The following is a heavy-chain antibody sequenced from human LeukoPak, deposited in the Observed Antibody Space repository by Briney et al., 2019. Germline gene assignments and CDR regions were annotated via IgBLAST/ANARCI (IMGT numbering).Heavy chain of an antibody. CDR3: ARESKPYDGSGYYHDS. CDR1: GGSFSGYY. CDR2: INHSGST. V-gene: IGHV4-34*01. Sequence: SETLSLTCAVYGGSFSGYYWSWIRQPPGKGLEWIGEINHSGSTNYNPSLKSRVTISVDTSKNQFSLKLWSVTAADTAVYYCARESKPYDGSGYYHDSWGQGTLVTVSS. D-gene: IGHD3-22*01. J-gene: IGHJ4*02.